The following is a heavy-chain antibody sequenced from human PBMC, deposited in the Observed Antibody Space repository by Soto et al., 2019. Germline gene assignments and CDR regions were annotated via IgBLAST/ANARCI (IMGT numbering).Heavy chain of an antibody. D-gene: IGHD3-22*01. CDR3: AGGSGRSYSDSSGYSGHDY. Sequence: SETLSLTCAVYGGSFSGYYWSWIRQPPGKGLEWIGEINHSGSTNYNPSLKSRVTISVDTSKNQFSLKLCSVTAADTAVYYCAGGSGRSYSDSSGYSGHDYWGQGTLVSVSS. CDR2: INHSGST. CDR1: GGSFSGYY. J-gene: IGHJ4*02. V-gene: IGHV4-34*01.